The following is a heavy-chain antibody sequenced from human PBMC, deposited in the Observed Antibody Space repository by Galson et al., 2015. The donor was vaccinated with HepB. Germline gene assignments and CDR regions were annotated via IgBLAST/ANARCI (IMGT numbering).Heavy chain of an antibody. Sequence: SLRLSCAASGFTFSSYGMHWVRQAPGKGLEWVAVISYDGSNKYYADSVKGRFTISRDNSKNTLYLQMNSLRADDTAVYYCARGDHGMDVWGQGTTVTVSS. D-gene: IGHD3-16*01. V-gene: IGHV3-30*03. CDR1: GFTFSSYG. CDR3: ARGDHGMDV. CDR2: ISYDGSNK. J-gene: IGHJ6*02.